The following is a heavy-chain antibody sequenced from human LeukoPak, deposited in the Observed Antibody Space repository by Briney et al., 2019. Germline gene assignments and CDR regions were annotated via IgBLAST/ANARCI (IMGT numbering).Heavy chain of an antibody. CDR1: GLGFRRFG. CDR2: ITKSGDTT. Sequence: GGSLRLSCSASGLGFRRFGMSWVRQAPGKGLEWISTITKSGDTTYYADSVKGRFTISGDNSKNTLYLQMNSLRPEDTAVYYCAAGYDGWSRDVWGQGTTVTVSS. J-gene: IGHJ6*02. V-gene: IGHV3-23*01. CDR3: AAGYDGWSRDV. D-gene: IGHD3-16*01.